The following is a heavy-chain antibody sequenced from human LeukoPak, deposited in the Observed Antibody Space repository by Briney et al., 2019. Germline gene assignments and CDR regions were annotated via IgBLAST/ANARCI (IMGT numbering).Heavy chain of an antibody. CDR1: GFTFSSYA. J-gene: IGHJ4*02. V-gene: IGHV3-23*01. CDR2: ISGSGGST. Sequence: PGGSLRLSCAASGFTFSSYAMSWVRQAPGKGLEWVSAISGSGGSTYYADSVKGRFTISRDNSKDILYLQMNSLRAEDTAIYYCAKTQGFFDHWGQGSLVTVSS. CDR3: AKTQGFFDH.